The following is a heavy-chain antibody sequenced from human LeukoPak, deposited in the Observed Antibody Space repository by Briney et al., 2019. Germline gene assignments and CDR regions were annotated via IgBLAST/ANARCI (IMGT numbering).Heavy chain of an antibody. Sequence: ASVKVSCKASGGTFISYAISWVRQAPGQGLEWMGGIIPTFGTANYAQKFQGRVTITADESTSTAYMELSSLRSEDTAVYYCAIFGVVSGDYFDYWGQGTLVTVSS. CDR2: IIPTFGTA. D-gene: IGHD3-3*01. CDR3: AIFGVVSGDYFDY. V-gene: IGHV1-69*01. CDR1: GGTFISYA. J-gene: IGHJ4*02.